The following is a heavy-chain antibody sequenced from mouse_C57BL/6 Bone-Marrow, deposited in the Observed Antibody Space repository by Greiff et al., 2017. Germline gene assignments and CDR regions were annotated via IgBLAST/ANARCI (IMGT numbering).Heavy chain of an antibody. Sequence: VQLQQSGAELARPGASVKLSCKASGYTFTSSGISWVKQRTGQGLEWIGEIYPRSGNTYYNEKFKGKATLTADKSSSTAYMELRSLTSEDSAVYFCAREGDGYGFAYWGQGTLVTVSA. J-gene: IGHJ3*01. CDR1: GYTFTSSG. V-gene: IGHV1-81*01. D-gene: IGHD2-2*01. CDR3: AREGDGYGFAY. CDR2: IYPRSGNT.